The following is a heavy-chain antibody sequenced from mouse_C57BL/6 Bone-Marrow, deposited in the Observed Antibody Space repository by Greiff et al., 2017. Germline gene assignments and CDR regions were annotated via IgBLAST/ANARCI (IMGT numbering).Heavy chain of an antibody. Sequence: VQLQQPGAELVKPGASVKMSCKASGYTFTSYWITWVKQRPGQGLEWIGDIYPGSGSTNYNEKFKSKATLTVDTSSSTASMQLSSLTAEDSAVYYCAREDTVVAPYGDYWGEGSTRTVSS. V-gene: IGHV1-55*01. D-gene: IGHD1-1*01. CDR2: IYPGSGST. CDR3: AREDTVVAPYGDY. CDR1: GYTFTSYW. J-gene: IGHJ2*01.